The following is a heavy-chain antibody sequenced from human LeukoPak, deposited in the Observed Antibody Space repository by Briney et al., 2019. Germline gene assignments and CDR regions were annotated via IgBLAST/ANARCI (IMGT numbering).Heavy chain of an antibody. CDR2: IYPGDTDT. CDR3: ATSYSSSLPFDY. V-gene: IGHV5-51*01. CDR1: GYSFTSYW. J-gene: IGHJ4*02. Sequence: PGESLKISCKGSGYSFTSYWIAWVRQMPGKGLEWMGIIYPGDTDTRHSPSFQGQVTISADKSISTAYLQWSSLKASDTAMYYCATSYSSSLPFDYWGQGTLVTVSS. D-gene: IGHD6-6*01.